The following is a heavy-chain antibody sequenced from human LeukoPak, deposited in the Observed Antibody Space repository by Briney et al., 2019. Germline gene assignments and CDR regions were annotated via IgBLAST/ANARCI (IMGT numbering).Heavy chain of an antibody. CDR1: GFTFSNAW. D-gene: IGHD2-15*01. CDR3: TTVCSGGSCFGNFDY. J-gene: IGHJ4*02. CDR2: IKSKTDGGTT. V-gene: IGHV3-15*01. Sequence: PGGSLRLSCAASGFTFSNAWMSWVRQAPGKGLEWVGRIKSKTDGGTTDYPAPVKGRFTISRDDSKNTLYLQMNSLKTEDTAVYYCTTVCSGGSCFGNFDYWGQGTLVTVSS.